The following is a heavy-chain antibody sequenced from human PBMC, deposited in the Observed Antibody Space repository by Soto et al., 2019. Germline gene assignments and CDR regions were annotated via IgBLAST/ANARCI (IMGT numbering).Heavy chain of an antibody. CDR1: GGSFSGYY. V-gene: IGHV4-34*01. J-gene: IGHJ5*02. D-gene: IGHD4-17*01. CDR2: INHSGST. Sequence: SETLSLTCAVYGGSFSGYYWSWIRQPPGKGLEWIGEINHSGSTNYNPSLKSRVTISVDTSKNQFSLKLSSVTAADTAVYYCARASHDYGAFNWFDPWGQGTLVTVSS. CDR3: ARASHDYGAFNWFDP.